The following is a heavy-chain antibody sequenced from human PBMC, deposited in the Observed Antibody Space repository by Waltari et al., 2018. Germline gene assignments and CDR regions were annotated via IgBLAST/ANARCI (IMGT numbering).Heavy chain of an antibody. CDR2: ISSSSSTI. CDR3: ARESPERAFDI. Sequence: EVQLVESGGGLVQPGGSLRLSCAASGFTFSSYSMHWVRQAPGKGLEWVSYISSSSSTIYYADSVKGRFTISRDNAKNSLYLQMNSLRAEDTAVYYCARESPERAFDIWGQGTMVTVSS. D-gene: IGHD1-26*01. J-gene: IGHJ3*02. V-gene: IGHV3-48*04. CDR1: GFTFSSYS.